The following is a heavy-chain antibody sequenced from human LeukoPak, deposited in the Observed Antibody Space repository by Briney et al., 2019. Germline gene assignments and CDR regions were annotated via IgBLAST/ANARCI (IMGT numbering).Heavy chain of an antibody. CDR2: ISYDGSNK. Sequence: PGGSLRLSCAASGFTFSSYAMHWVRQAPGKGLEWVAVISYDGSNKYYADSVKGRFTISRDNSKNTLYLQMNSLRAEDTAVYYCARGPLWFGELPPYYFDYWGQGTLVTVSS. D-gene: IGHD3-10*01. CDR1: GFTFSSYA. V-gene: IGHV3-30*04. J-gene: IGHJ4*02. CDR3: ARGPLWFGELPPYYFDY.